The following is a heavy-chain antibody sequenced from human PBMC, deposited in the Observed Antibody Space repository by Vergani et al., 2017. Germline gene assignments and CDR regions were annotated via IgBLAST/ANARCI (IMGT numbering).Heavy chain of an antibody. J-gene: IGHJ5*02. Sequence: QVQLQESGPGLVKPSETLSLTCAVSGYSISSGYYWGWIRPPPGKGLEWIGSIYNSGSTYYNPSLKSRVTISVDTSKNQFSLKLSSVTAADTAVYYCARSTPSGEIDWFNPWGQGTLVTVSS. CDR2: IYNSGST. D-gene: IGHD2-2*01. CDR3: ARSTPSGEIDWFNP. CDR1: GYSISSGYY. V-gene: IGHV4-38-2*01.